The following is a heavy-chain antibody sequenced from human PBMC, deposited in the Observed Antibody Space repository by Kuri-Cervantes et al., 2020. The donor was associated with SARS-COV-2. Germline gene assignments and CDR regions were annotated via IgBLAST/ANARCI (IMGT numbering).Heavy chain of an antibody. CDR2: INPNSGGT. CDR1: GYTFSDYSNYY. Sequence: ASVKVSCKASGYTFSDYSNYYMYWVRQAPGQGLEWMGWINPNSGGTNYAQKFQGWVTMTRDTSISTVYMELSRLRSDDTAVYYCARSTPSRRLVVISQVGAFDIWGQGTMVTVSS. V-gene: IGHV1-2*04. D-gene: IGHD3-22*01. J-gene: IGHJ3*02. CDR3: ARSTPSRRLVVISQVGAFDI.